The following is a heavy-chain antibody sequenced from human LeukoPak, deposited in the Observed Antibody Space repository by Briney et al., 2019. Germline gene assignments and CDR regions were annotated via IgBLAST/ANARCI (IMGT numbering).Heavy chain of an antibody. Sequence: PSETLSLTCTVSGGSISSSSYYWGWIRQPPGKGLEWIGSIYYSGSTYYNPSLKSRVTISVDTSKNQFSLKLSSVTAADTAVYYCARDWTGLAAAGTGYFQHWGQGTLVTVSS. CDR3: ARDWTGLAAAGTGYFQH. CDR2: IYYSGST. CDR1: GGSISSSSYY. D-gene: IGHD6-13*01. J-gene: IGHJ1*01. V-gene: IGHV4-39*07.